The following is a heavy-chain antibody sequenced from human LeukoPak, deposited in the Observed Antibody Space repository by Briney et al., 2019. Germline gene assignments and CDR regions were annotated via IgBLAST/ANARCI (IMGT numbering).Heavy chain of an antibody. CDR3: AVAYSSASTFDY. CDR1: GGSISSNSYY. D-gene: IGHD6-6*01. Sequence: PSETLSLTCTVSGGSISSNSYYWGWIRQPPGKGLQWIGSLSYSGGTHYNPSLRSRVTISVDTSKNQFSLRLGSVTAADTAVYYCAVAYSSASTFDYWGQGTLVTASS. V-gene: IGHV4-39*07. CDR2: LSYSGGT. J-gene: IGHJ4*02.